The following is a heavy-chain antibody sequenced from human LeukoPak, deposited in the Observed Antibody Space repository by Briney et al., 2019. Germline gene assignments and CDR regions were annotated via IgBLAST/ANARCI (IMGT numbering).Heavy chain of an antibody. J-gene: IGHJ4*02. CDR1: GFTFSSYG. CDR3: ARDGSTPRYSSSSGSFDY. V-gene: IGHV3-30*02. Sequence: GGSLRLSCAASGFTFSSYGMHWVRQAPGKGLEWVAFIRYDGSNKYYADSVKGRFTISRDNSKNTLYLQMNSLRAEDTAVYYCARDGSTPRYSSSSGSFDYWGQGTLVTVSS. D-gene: IGHD6-6*01. CDR2: IRYDGSNK.